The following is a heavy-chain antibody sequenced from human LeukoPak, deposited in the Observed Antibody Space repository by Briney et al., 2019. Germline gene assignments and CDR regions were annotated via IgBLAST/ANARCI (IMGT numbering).Heavy chain of an antibody. V-gene: IGHV3-64*02. J-gene: IGHJ4*02. CDR1: GFSFNTYT. CDR3: AREYCTTNNCYNWGLGY. CDR2: ITSNGGTK. D-gene: IGHD2-2*02. Sequence: GGSLRLSCAASGFSFNTYTMRWVRQAPGKGLEYVSGITSNGGTKYYADSVRGRFSISRDNFKNTAYLQMDSLRTEDTAVYYCAREYCTTNNCYNWGLGYWGQGTLVTVSS.